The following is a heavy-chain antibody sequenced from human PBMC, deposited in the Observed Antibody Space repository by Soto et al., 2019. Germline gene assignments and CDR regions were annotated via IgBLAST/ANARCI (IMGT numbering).Heavy chain of an antibody. V-gene: IGHV3-23*01. D-gene: IGHD2-15*01. Sequence: VQLLESGGGLVQPGGSLRLSCAASGFTFSSYAMGWVRQAPGKGLEWVSGIDGSGDDKSFADSMKGRFTISRDNSKNMLYLHMYGLRAEDTARYYCAKEIVAAAYAETSPFDFWGQGTLVTVSS. CDR3: AKEIVAAAYAETSPFDF. CDR2: IDGSGDDK. J-gene: IGHJ4*02. CDR1: GFTFSSYA.